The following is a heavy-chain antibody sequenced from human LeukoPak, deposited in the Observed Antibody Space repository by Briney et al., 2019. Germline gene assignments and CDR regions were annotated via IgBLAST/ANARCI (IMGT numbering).Heavy chain of an antibody. D-gene: IGHD2-15*01. V-gene: IGHV4-59*01. CDR2: IYYSGST. CDR1: GGSISSYY. J-gene: IGHJ6*03. CDR3: ARVLPHYYYYMDV. Sequence: SETLSLTCTVSGGSISSYYWSWIRQPPGKGLEGIGYIYYSGSTNYNPSLKSRVTISVDTSKNQFSLKLSSVTAADTAVYYCARVLPHYYYYMDVWGKGTTVTVAS.